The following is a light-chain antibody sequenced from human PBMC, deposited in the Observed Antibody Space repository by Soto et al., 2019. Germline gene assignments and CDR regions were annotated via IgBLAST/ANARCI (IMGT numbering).Light chain of an antibody. CDR3: QQYGTSPT. V-gene: IGKV3-20*01. CDR2: GAS. CDR1: QSVSNNY. J-gene: IGKJ1*01. Sequence: EIVLTQSPGTLSLSPGERATLSCRASQSVSNNYLAWYQQKPGQAPRRLIFGASGGATGIPDRFSGSGSGXXXXXXXSXLEPEDFAVYYCQQYGTSPTFGQGTKVEIK.